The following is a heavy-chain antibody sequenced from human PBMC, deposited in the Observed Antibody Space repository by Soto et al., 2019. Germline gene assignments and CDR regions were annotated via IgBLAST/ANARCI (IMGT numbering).Heavy chain of an antibody. J-gene: IGHJ4*02. D-gene: IGHD6-6*01. CDR1: GGSFSVYY. Sequence: SETLSLTCAVYGGSFSVYYWSLIRQPPGKGLEWIGEINHSGSTNYNPSLKSRVTISVDTSKNQFSLKLSSVTAADTAVYYCARAASSSPRIFDYWGQGTLFTVSS. V-gene: IGHV4-34*01. CDR2: INHSGST. CDR3: ARAASSSPRIFDY.